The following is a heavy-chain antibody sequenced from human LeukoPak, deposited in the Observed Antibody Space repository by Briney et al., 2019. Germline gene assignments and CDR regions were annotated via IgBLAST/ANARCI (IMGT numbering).Heavy chain of an antibody. CDR1: GYTFTSYA. D-gene: IGHD3-16*02. CDR2: INTNTGNP. V-gene: IGHV7-4-1*02. J-gene: IGHJ4*02. Sequence: PGASVKVSCKASGYTFTSYAMNWVRQAPGQGLEWMGWINTNTGNPTYAQGFTGRFVFSLDTSVGTAYLQISSLKAEDTAVYYCARAPMITFGGVIVIRTFDYWGQGTLVTVSS. CDR3: ARAPMITFGGVIVIRTFDY.